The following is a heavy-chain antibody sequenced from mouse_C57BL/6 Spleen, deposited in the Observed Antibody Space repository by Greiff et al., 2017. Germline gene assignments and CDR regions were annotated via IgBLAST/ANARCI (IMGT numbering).Heavy chain of an antibody. V-gene: IGHV3-6*01. CDR2: ISYDGSN. J-gene: IGHJ3*01. Sequence: EVKLMESGPGLVKPSQSLSLTCSVTGYSITSGYYWNWIRQFPGNKLEWMGYISYDGSNNYNPSLKNRISITRDTSKNQFFLKLNSVTTEDTATYYCARGPPYSNYVFAYRGQGTLVTVSA. D-gene: IGHD2-5*01. CDR1: GYSITSGYY. CDR3: ARGPPYSNYVFAY.